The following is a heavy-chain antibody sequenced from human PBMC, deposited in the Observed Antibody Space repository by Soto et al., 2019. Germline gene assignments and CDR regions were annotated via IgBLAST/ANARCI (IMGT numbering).Heavy chain of an antibody. V-gene: IGHV3-21*01. Sequence: GSLRLSCAASGFTFSSYSMNWVRQAPGKGLEWVSSISSSSSYIYYADSVKGRFTISRDNAKNSLYLQMNSLRAEDTAVYYCARDSRIAVALSAFDIWGQGTMVTVSS. CDR3: ARDSRIAVALSAFDI. J-gene: IGHJ3*02. CDR2: ISSSSSYI. D-gene: IGHD6-19*01. CDR1: GFTFSSYS.